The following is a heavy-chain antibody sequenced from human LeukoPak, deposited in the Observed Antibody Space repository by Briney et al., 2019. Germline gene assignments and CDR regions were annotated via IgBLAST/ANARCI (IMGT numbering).Heavy chain of an antibody. CDR2: VFFRGST. CDR3: ARTRSQGIAAQYFDY. D-gene: IGHD6-13*01. J-gene: IGHJ4*02. Sequence: SETLSLTCTVSGGSISSSSYYWGWIRQPPGKGLEWIGNVFFRGSTYYNPSLKSRVTISVDTSKSQFSLKLTSVTAADTAVYYCARTRSQGIAAQYFDYWGQGTLVTVSS. CDR1: GGSISSSSYY. V-gene: IGHV4-39*07.